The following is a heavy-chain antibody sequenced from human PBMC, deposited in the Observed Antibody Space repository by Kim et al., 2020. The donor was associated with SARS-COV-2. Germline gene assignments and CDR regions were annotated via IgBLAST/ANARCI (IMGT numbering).Heavy chain of an antibody. J-gene: IGHJ4*02. D-gene: IGHD5-18*01. CDR2: LNTDGSTT. CDR1: GFTFSRYW. V-gene: IGHV3-74*01. Sequence: GGSLRLSCAASGFTFSRYWMHWVRQAPGKGLVWVSRLNTDGSTTTYADSVKGRFTISRDNAENTVYLQMSSLRAEDTAVYYCARGGAEAAMAHGNWGRGT. CDR3: ARGGAEAAMAHGN.